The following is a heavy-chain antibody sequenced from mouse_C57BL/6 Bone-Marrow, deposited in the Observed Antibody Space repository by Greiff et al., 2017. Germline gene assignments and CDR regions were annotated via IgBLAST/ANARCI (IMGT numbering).Heavy chain of an antibody. V-gene: IGHV5-6*02. D-gene: IGHD1-1*01. J-gene: IGHJ2*01. CDR3: ARRGYGSSSLYYFDY. Sequence: DVKLVESGGDLVKPGGSLKLSCAASGFTFSSYGMSWVRQTPDQRLEWVATISSGGSYTYYPDSVKGRFTISRDNAKNTLYLQMSSLKSEDTAMYYCARRGYGSSSLYYFDYWGQGTTLTVSS. CDR1: GFTFSSYG. CDR2: ISSGGSYT.